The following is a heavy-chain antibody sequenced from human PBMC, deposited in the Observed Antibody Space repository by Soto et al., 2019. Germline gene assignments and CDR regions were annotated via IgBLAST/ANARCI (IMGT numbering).Heavy chain of an antibody. CDR3: ARLGDDSSGYGYYFDY. V-gene: IGHV5-51*01. D-gene: IGHD3-22*01. CDR2: IYPGDSDT. CDR1: GYSFTSYW. J-gene: IGHJ4*02. Sequence: GESLKLSCKGSGYSFTSYWIGWVRQMPGKGLEWMGIIYPGDSDTRYSPSFQGQVTISADKSISTAYLQWSSLKASDTAMYYCARLGDDSSGYGYYFDYWGQGTLVTVSS.